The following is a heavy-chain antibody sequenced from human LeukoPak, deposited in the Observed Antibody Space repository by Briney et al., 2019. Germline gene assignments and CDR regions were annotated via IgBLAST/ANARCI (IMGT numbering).Heavy chain of an antibody. J-gene: IGHJ6*04. CDR2: ISYDGSNK. V-gene: IGHV3-30-3*01. CDR3: ARDYDFWSGSKMDV. Sequence: GGSLRLSCAASGFTFSSYAMHWVRQAPGKGLEWVAVISYDGSNKYYADSVKGRFTISRDNSKNTLYLQMNSLRAEDTAVYYCARDYDFWSGSKMDVWGKGTTVTVSS. CDR1: GFTFSSYA. D-gene: IGHD3-3*01.